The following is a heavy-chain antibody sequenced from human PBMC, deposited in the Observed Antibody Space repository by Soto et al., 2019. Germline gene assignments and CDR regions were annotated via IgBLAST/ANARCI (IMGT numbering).Heavy chain of an antibody. D-gene: IGHD2-8*02. J-gene: IGHJ3*02. Sequence: EVQMLESGGGLVQPGGSLRLSCAASGFICSSYDMSWVRQAPGKGLEWVSTILVGGSTHYEDSLKGRFTISRDASKNTLYRQMNSLTAGDTVMYYWAKATATGGGAFDISSQGTMVTV. CDR2: ILVGGST. CDR3: AKATATGGGAFDI. CDR1: GFICSSYD. V-gene: IGHV3-23*01.